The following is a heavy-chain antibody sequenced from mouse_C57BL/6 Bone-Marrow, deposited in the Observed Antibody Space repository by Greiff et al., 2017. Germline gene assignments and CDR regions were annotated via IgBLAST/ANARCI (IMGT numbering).Heavy chain of an antibody. CDR2: IDPETGGT. CDR1: GYTFTDYE. J-gene: IGHJ2*01. CDR3: TRSRRYGFDY. D-gene: IGHD2-10*02. Sequence: QVQLQQSGAELVRPGASVTLSCKASGYTFTDYEMHWVKQTPVHGLEWIGAIDPETGGTAYNQKFKGKAILTADKSSSTAYMELRSLTSEDSAVYYCTRSRRYGFDYWGQGTTLTVSS. V-gene: IGHV1-15*01.